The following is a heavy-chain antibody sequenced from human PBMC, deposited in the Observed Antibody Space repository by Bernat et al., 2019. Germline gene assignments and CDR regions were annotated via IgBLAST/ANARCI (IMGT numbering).Heavy chain of an antibody. J-gene: IGHJ2*01. CDR3: ARDKTGYSSSWYGTGWYFDL. V-gene: IGHV1-69*06. CDR1: GGTFSSYA. D-gene: IGHD6-13*01. CDR2: IIPIFGTA. Sequence: QVQLVQSGAEVKKPGASVKVSCKASGGTFSSYAISWVRQAPGQGLEWRGGIIPIFGTANYAQKFQGRVTITADKSTSTAYMELSSLRSEDTAVYYCARDKTGYSSSWYGTGWYFDLWGRGTLVTVSS.